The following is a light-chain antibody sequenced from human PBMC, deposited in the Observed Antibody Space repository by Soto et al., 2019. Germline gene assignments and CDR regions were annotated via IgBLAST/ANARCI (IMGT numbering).Light chain of an antibody. V-gene: IGLV2-14*01. Sequence: QSALTQPASVSGSPGQSITISCTGTSSDVGGYNYVAWYQQHPGKVPRLMIYEVSNRPSGVSNRFSGSKSGSTASLTISGRQAEDEADYYCISYTRSSSSYVFGTGTKLTVL. J-gene: IGLJ1*01. CDR1: SSDVGGYNY. CDR3: ISYTRSSSSYV. CDR2: EVS.